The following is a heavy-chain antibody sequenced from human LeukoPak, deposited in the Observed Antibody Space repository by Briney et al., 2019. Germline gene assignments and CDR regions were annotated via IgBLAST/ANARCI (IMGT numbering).Heavy chain of an antibody. Sequence: GGSLRLSCAVSGFAFGSEAMSWVRQSPARGLEWVASISPGGGTTYYADYVKGRFTISRDNSNNTLYVHMNSLRAEDTAVYYCAKVRSGSANWALRIFDNWGQGTLVTVSS. D-gene: IGHD1-1*01. CDR1: GFAFGSEA. V-gene: IGHV3-23*01. CDR3: AKVRSGSANWALRIFDN. J-gene: IGHJ4*02. CDR2: ISPGGGTT.